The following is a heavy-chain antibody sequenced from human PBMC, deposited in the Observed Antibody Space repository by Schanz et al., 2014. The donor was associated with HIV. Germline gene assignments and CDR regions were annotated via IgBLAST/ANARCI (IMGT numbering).Heavy chain of an antibody. V-gene: IGHV1-2*02. Sequence: QVQLVQSGAAVKKPGASVKVSCKASGYTFTDYFVHWGRQAPGQGLEWMGWINPNEGDTKFAQKFRGRVTMTRDTSISTAYMELTRLRFDDTAVYYCARGETFEKQLWILELFPPDSWGQGTLVTVSS. D-gene: IGHD2-2*03. CDR2: INPNEGDT. J-gene: IGHJ4*02. CDR1: GYTFTDYF. CDR3: ARGETFEKQLWILELFPPDS.